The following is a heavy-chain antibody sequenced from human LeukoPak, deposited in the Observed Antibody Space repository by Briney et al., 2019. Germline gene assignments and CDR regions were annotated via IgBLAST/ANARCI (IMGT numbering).Heavy chain of an antibody. V-gene: IGHV3-30*04. J-gene: IGHJ4*02. Sequence: PGGSVRLSCAASGFTFSSYAMHRVRQAPGKGLEWGAVISYDGRNKYYADSVKGRFTISRDNSKNTLYLQMNSLRAEDTAVYYCARDSYYYDCSAPQHWGQGTLVTVSS. CDR1: GFTFSSYA. CDR2: ISYDGRNK. D-gene: IGHD3-22*01. CDR3: ARDSYYYDCSAPQH.